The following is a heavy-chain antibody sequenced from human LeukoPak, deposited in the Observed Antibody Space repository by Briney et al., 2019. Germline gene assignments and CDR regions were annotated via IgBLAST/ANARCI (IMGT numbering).Heavy chain of an antibody. J-gene: IGHJ4*02. Sequence: KPGGPMRLSCAASGFTFSSYSMNWVRQAPGKGLEGVSSMSSMRRYIYYADSVAGRFTISRDNAKNSLYLQMNSLRAEDTAVYYCARDLAGPFDYWVQAALLTVSS. CDR2: MSSMRRYI. CDR3: ARDLAGPFDY. D-gene: IGHD6-19*01. CDR1: GFTFSSYS. V-gene: IGHV3-21*01.